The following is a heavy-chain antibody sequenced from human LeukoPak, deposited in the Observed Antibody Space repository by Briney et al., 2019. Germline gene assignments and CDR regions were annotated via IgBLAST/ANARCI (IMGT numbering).Heavy chain of an antibody. Sequence: GGSLRLSCAASGFTFSSYWMHWVRQAPGKGLEWVSSISSSSSYIYYADSVKGRFTISRDNAKNSLYLQMNSLRAEDTAVYYCASTTWIQLWSPGLDYWGQGTLVTVSS. CDR3: ASTTWIQLWSPGLDY. D-gene: IGHD5-18*01. J-gene: IGHJ4*02. V-gene: IGHV3-21*01. CDR1: GFTFSSYW. CDR2: ISSSSSYI.